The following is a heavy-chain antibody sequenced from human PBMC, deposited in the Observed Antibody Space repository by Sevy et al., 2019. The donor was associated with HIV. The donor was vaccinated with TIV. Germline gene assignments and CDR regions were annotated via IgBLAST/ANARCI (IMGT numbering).Heavy chain of an antibody. CDR2: IYPSGST. J-gene: IGHJ4*02. V-gene: IGHV4-38-2*02. CDR3: ARDTSSVDH. Sequence: SETLSLTCTVSGYSINNGYYWGWIRQPPGKGLEWIGTIYPSGSTYYNPSLESRVTISVDPSKNQFSLNLTSVTAADTAVYYCARDTSSVDHWGQGTLVTVSS. D-gene: IGHD3-16*02. CDR1: GYSINNGYY.